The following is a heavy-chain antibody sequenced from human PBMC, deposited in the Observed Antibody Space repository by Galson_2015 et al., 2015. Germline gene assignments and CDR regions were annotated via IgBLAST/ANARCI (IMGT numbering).Heavy chain of an antibody. CDR1: GGTFSSYA. V-gene: IGHV1-69*13. CDR3: ARDFSGYCSGGSCYSYYYYMDV. CDR2: IIPIFGTA. Sequence: SVKVSCKASGGTFSSYAISWVRQAPGQGLEWMGGIIPIFGTANYAQKFQGRVTITADESTSTAYMELSSLRSEDTAVYYCARDFSGYCSGGSCYSYYYYMDVWGKGTTVTVSS. J-gene: IGHJ6*03. D-gene: IGHD2-15*01.